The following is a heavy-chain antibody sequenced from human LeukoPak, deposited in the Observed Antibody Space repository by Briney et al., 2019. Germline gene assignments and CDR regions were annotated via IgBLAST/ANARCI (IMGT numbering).Heavy chain of an antibody. CDR2: IYYSGST. Sequence: SETLSLTCTVSGGPISSHYWSWIRQPPGKGLEWIGYIYYSGSTNYNPSLKSRVTTSVDTSKNQFSLKLSSVTAADTAVYYCARDMEFRGHTYGSYDYWGQGTLVTVSS. CDR3: ARDMEFRGHTYGSYDY. V-gene: IGHV4-59*11. D-gene: IGHD3-10*01. J-gene: IGHJ4*02. CDR1: GGPISSHY.